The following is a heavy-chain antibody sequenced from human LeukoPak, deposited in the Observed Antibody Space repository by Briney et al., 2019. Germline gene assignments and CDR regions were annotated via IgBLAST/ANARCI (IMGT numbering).Heavy chain of an antibody. J-gene: IGHJ4*02. CDR2: ISGSGGST. D-gene: IGHD3-22*01. Sequence: GGSLRLSCAASGLTFSTYAMSWVRQAPGKGLEWVSAISGSGGSTYYADSVKGRFTISRDNSKNTLYLQMNSLRAEDTAVYYCAKGVYYYDSSGYYYTYYFDYWGQGTLVTVSS. V-gene: IGHV3-23*01. CDR3: AKGVYYYDSSGYYYTYYFDY. CDR1: GLTFSTYA.